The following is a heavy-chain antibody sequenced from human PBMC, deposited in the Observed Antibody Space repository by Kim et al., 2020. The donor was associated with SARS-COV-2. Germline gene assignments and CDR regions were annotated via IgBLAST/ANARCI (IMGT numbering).Heavy chain of an antibody. J-gene: IGHJ4*02. D-gene: IGHD3-10*01. V-gene: IGHV3-15*01. CDR3: STAVQYYCGSGSLWGY. Sequence: PMKGRFTVTRDDSKNRLYLQTNSLKTEDTAVYYCSTAVQYYCGSGSLWGYWGQGTLVTVSS.